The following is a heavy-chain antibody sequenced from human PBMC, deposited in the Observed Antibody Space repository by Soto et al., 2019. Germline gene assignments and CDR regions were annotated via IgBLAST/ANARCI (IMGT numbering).Heavy chain of an antibody. CDR3: AREPVVAATDTNWFDP. J-gene: IGHJ5*02. V-gene: IGHV6-1*01. Sequence: KTPSRDCAFFGEGAATNNAAWNWIRQSPSRGLEWLGRTYYRSKWYNDYAVSVKSRITINPDTSKNQFSLQLNSVTPEDTAVYYCAREPVVAATDTNWFDPWGQGTLVTVS. CDR2: TYYRSKWYN. D-gene: IGHD2-15*01. CDR1: GEGAATNNAA.